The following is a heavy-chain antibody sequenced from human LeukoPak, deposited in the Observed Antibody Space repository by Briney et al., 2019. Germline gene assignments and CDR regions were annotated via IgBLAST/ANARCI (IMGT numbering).Heavy chain of an antibody. CDR3: ARDNQQWLVLDY. Sequence: GRFLRLSCAASGFTFSSYAMHWVRQAPGKGLEWVAVISYDGSNKYYADSVKGRFTISRDNSKNTLYLQMNSLRAEDTTVYYCARDNQQWLVLDYWGQGTLVTDSS. J-gene: IGHJ4*02. V-gene: IGHV3-30-3*01. D-gene: IGHD6-19*01. CDR2: ISYDGSNK. CDR1: GFTFSSYA.